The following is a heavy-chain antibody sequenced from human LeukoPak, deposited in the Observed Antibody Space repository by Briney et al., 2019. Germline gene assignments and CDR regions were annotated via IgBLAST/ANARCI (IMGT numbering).Heavy chain of an antibody. V-gene: IGHV3-30*19. CDR1: GFTFSSYG. Sequence: GGSLRLSCAASGFTFSSYGMHWVRQAPGKGLEWVAVISYDGSNKYYADSVKGRFTISRDNSKNTLYLQMNSLRAEDTAVYYCARAGAPGPNYYYMDVWGKGTTVTVSS. J-gene: IGHJ6*03. CDR2: ISYDGSNK. CDR3: ARAGAPGPNYYYMDV. D-gene: IGHD3-10*01.